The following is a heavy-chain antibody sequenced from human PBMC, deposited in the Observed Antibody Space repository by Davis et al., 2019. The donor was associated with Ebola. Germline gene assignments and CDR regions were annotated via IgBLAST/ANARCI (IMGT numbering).Heavy chain of an antibody. CDR3: ARARNGGYSSGWYYFDY. CDR1: GFTFSSYS. V-gene: IGHV3-21*01. Sequence: GESLKISCAASGFTFSSYSMNWVRQAPGKGLEWVSSISSSSSYIYYADSVKGRFTISRDNAKNSLYLQMNSLRAEDTAVYYCARARNGGYSSGWYYFDYWGQGTLVTVSS. J-gene: IGHJ4*02. D-gene: IGHD6-19*01. CDR2: ISSSSSYI.